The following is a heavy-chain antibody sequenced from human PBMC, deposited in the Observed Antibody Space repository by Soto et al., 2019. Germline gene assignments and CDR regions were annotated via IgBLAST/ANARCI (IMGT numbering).Heavy chain of an antibody. V-gene: IGHV4-4*02. Sequence: QVQLQESGPRLVRPSGALSLTCSVSGASITSGHWWTWVRQSPGKGLELIVEISDRGSAYSNPSLKSRVSLSVDKSQNQFSLRLTSVPAADTAIYYCTRSTHAMNGGSHYMALDDDSVTGMDVWGRGTTVTVSS. J-gene: IGHJ6*04. CDR2: ISDRGSA. CDR1: GASITSGHW. CDR3: TRSTHAMNGGSHYMALDDDSVTGMDV. D-gene: IGHD3-16*01.